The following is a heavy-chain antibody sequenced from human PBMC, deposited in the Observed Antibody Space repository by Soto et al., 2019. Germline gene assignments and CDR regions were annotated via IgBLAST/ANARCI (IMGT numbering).Heavy chain of an antibody. CDR1: GFTFSSYW. Sequence: GGSLRLSCAASGFTFSSYWMHWVRQAPGKGLVWVSRINSDGSSTSYADSVKGRFTISRDNAKNTLYLQMNSLRAEDRAVYYCARHPDTAMARRVYYYYGMDVWGQGTTVTVSS. J-gene: IGHJ6*02. CDR2: INSDGSST. CDR3: ARHPDTAMARRVYYYYGMDV. V-gene: IGHV3-74*01. D-gene: IGHD5-18*01.